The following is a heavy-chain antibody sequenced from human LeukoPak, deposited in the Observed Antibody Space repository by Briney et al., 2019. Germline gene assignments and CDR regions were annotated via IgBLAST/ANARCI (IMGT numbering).Heavy chain of an antibody. CDR2: ITGSDDTT. Sequence: GGSLGLSCAASGFTFSSDAMTWVRQAPGEGLEWVSTITGSDDTTYYADSVKGRFTISRDYSKDTVHLQLNNLRAEDTAMYYCAKGPQLYSGYHPDYWGQGTLVTVSS. V-gene: IGHV3-23*01. CDR1: GFTFSSDA. J-gene: IGHJ4*02. D-gene: IGHD5-12*01. CDR3: AKGPQLYSGYHPDY.